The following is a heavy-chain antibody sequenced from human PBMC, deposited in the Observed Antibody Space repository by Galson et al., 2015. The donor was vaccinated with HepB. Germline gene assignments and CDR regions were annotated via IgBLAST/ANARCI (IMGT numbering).Heavy chain of an antibody. J-gene: IGHJ4*02. CDR3: ARGGRGSGVIDY. CDR1: GFTFSSYS. Sequence: SLRLSCAASGFTFSSYSMNWVRQAPGKGLEWVSSISSSSSHIYYADSVKGRFTISRDNAKNSLYLQMNSLRAEDTAVYYCARGGRGSGVIDYWGQGTLVTVSS. CDR2: ISSSSSHI. V-gene: IGHV3-21*01. D-gene: IGHD2-15*01.